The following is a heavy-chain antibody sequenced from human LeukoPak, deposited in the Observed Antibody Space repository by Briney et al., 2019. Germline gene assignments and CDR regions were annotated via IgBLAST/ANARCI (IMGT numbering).Heavy chain of an antibody. CDR1: GYTFTNNY. CDR3: AKVAAGTIPGRWFDP. V-gene: IGHV1-2*02. CDR2: INPNSGGT. Sequence: ASVKVSCKASGYTFTNNYMHWVRQAPGQGLEWMGWINPNSGGTNYAQKFQGRVTMTRDTSISTAYMELSRLRSDDTAVYYCAKVAAGTIPGRWFDPWGQGTLVTVSS. J-gene: IGHJ5*02. D-gene: IGHD6-13*01.